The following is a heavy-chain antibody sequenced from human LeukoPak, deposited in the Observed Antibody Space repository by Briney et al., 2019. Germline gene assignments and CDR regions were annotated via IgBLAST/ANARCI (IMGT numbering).Heavy chain of an antibody. CDR3: ARDINYYDSSGYGFDY. CDR1: GGSISSSSYY. CDR2: IYYSGST. J-gene: IGHJ4*02. D-gene: IGHD3-22*01. Sequence: SETLSHTCTVSGGSISSSSYYWGWIRQPPGKGLEWIGSIYYSGSTYYNPSLKSRVTISVDTSKNQFSLKLSSVTAADTAVYYCARDINYYDSSGYGFDYWGQGTLVTVSS. V-gene: IGHV4-39*07.